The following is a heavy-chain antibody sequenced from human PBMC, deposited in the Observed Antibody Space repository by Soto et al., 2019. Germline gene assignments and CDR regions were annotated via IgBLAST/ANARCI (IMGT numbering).Heavy chain of an antibody. CDR2: ISYDGSNK. CDR1: GFTFSSYG. D-gene: IGHD3-16*01. J-gene: IGHJ3*02. Sequence: QVQLVESGGGVVQPGRSLRLSCAASGFTFSSYGMHWVRQAPGKGLEWVAVISYDGSNKYYADSVKGRFTIYRDNSKNTLYLQMNSLRDEETAVYYCAKTPLGVTNDAFDIWGQGTMVTVSS. V-gene: IGHV3-30*18. CDR3: AKTPLGVTNDAFDI.